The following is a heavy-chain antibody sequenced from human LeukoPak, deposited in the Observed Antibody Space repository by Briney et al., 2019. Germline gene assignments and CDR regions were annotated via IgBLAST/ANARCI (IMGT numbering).Heavy chain of an antibody. V-gene: IGHV4-59*01. CDR2: IYYSGST. J-gene: IGHJ4*02. CDR3: ARDGDYGDFDY. Sequence: PSETLSLTCTVSGGSISSYYWSWIRQPPGKGLEWIGYIYYSGSTNYNPSLKSRVTISVDTSKNQFSLKLSSVTAADTAVYYCARDGDYGDFDYWGQGTLVTVSS. D-gene: IGHD4-17*01. CDR1: GGSISSYY.